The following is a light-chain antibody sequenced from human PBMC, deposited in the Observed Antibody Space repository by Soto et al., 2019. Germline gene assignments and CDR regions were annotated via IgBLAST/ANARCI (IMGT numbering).Light chain of an antibody. CDR1: QIVSTTY. Sequence: IVLTQSPGTLSLSPGERATLSCRASQIVSTTYLAWYQQKPGQAPRLLIYGSSSRAPGIPDRFSGSGSGTDFALTINRVEPEDFAVYYCQQYGTSPMYTFGQGTKLEI. CDR2: GSS. V-gene: IGKV3-20*01. J-gene: IGKJ2*01. CDR3: QQYGTSPMYT.